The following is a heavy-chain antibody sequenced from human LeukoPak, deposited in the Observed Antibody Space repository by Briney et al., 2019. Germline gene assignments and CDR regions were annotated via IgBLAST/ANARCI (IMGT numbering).Heavy chain of an antibody. CDR2: SYYRVST. J-gene: IGHJ4*02. Sequence: SETLSLTCTVSGGSISSYYCSWIRQPPGKGLEWIGYSYYRVSTNYNPSLRSRVTISVDTSKNQFSLKLTSVTAADTAVYYCARGRANYYDSSGYYYTDYWGQGTLVTVSS. D-gene: IGHD3-22*01. CDR1: GGSISSYY. V-gene: IGHV4-59*01. CDR3: ARGRANYYDSSGYYYTDY.